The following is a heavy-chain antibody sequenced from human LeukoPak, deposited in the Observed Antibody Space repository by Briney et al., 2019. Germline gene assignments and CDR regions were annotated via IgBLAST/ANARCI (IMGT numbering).Heavy chain of an antibody. J-gene: IGHJ5*02. V-gene: IGHV3-30*18. Sequence: GGSLRLSCAASGFTFCSYGMHWVRQAPGKGLEWVAVISYDGSNKYYADSVKGRFTISRDNPKNTLYLQMNSLRAEDTAVYYCAKMPRYSSGWYRFDPWGQGTLVTVSS. CDR3: AKMPRYSSGWYRFDP. D-gene: IGHD6-19*01. CDR2: ISYDGSNK. CDR1: GFTFCSYG.